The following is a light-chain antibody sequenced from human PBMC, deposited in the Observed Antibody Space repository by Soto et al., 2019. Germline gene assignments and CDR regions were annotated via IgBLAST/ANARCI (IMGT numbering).Light chain of an antibody. V-gene: IGKV3-20*01. CDR2: GAS. CDR3: QQYGTSPIT. CDR1: QSVSSNY. Sequence: EIMLTQSPGTLSLSPGERVTLSCRASQSVSSNYLAWYQQKPGQAPRLLIYGASSRATGIPDTFRGSGSGTDFTLTISRLEPEDFAVYYCQQYGTSPITFGPGTKVDIK. J-gene: IGKJ3*01.